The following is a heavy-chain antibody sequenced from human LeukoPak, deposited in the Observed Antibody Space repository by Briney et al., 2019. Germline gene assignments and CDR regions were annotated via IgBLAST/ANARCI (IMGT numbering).Heavy chain of an antibody. CDR1: GYTLTELS. V-gene: IGHV1-24*01. J-gene: IGHJ6*02. CDR3: ATDQRGAGLGFVYGSGSFNGLDV. Sequence: ASLKASCKVSGYTLTELSIHWVRQAPGKGLEWMGGFDPEDGETIYAQKFQGRVTMTEDTSTDTGYMELRSLRSEDTAVYYCATDQRGAGLGFVYGSGSFNGLDVWGPGTTVTVSS. D-gene: IGHD3-10*01. CDR2: FDPEDGET.